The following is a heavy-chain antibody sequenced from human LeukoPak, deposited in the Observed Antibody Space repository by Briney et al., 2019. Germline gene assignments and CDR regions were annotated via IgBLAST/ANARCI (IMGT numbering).Heavy chain of an antibody. J-gene: IGHJ3*02. Sequence: GGSLRLSCAASGFTFSSYSMNWVRQAPGQGLEWVSSISSSSSYIYYADSVKGRFTISRGNAKNSLYLQMNSLRAEDTAVYYCARDRLIVVVPAARGGDAFDIWGQGTMVTVSS. CDR2: ISSSSSYI. CDR1: GFTFSSYS. CDR3: ARDRLIVVVPAARGGDAFDI. V-gene: IGHV3-21*06. D-gene: IGHD2-2*01.